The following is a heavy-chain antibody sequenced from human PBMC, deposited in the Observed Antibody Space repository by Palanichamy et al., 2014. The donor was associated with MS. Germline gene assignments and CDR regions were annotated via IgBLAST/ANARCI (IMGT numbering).Heavy chain of an antibody. D-gene: IGHD3-3*01. J-gene: IGHJ6*02. CDR1: GGSIASAGYY. V-gene: IGHV4-31*03. CDR2: IYNGGYT. CDR3: SSSDFVSGVDV. Sequence: QVQLQESGPGLVKPSQTLSLTCTVSGGSIASAGYYWSWIRQLPGKGLEWIGYIYNGGYTFYTPSLKSRVTISLDTSKNQFSLNLTSLTAADTAAYYCSSSDFVSGVDVWGQGTTVTVSS.